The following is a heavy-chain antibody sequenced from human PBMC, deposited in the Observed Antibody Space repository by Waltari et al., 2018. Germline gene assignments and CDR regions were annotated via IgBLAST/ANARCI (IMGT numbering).Heavy chain of an antibody. CDR2: MNPNMGNT. CDR1: GYTLTSYD. V-gene: IGHV1-8*01. D-gene: IGHD4-4*01. J-gene: IGHJ5*02. Sequence: QVQLVQSGAEVKKPGASVKVSCKASGYTLTSYDINWVRQATGQGLEGMGWMNPNMGNTGYAQKFQGRVTMTRNTAIITAYMELSSLRSEDTAVYYCAREHATVTIGGNWFDPWGQGTLVTVSS. CDR3: AREHATVTIGGNWFDP.